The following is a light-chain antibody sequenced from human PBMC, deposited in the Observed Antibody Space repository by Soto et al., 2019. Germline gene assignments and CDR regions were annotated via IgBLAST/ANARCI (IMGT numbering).Light chain of an antibody. CDR3: TTWEDSLNGPV. J-gene: IGLJ3*02. CDR2: YDD. V-gene: IGLV1-36*01. Sequence: QSVLTQPPSVSEAPRQRVTISCTGSSSNIGNNDVNWYQQLPGKAPKLLIYYDDLLSSGVSDRFSVSKSGTSASLAISGLASEEEADYYCTTWEDSLNGPVFGGGTKLTVL. CDR1: SSNIGNND.